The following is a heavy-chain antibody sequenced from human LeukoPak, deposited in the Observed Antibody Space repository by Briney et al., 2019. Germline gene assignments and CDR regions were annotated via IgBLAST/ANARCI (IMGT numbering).Heavy chain of an antibody. CDR3: ARARLAMSDVFDS. Sequence: PSETPSLTCSVSGHSVSSYYWIWIRQPPGKGLEWIGYVYHSGSTNYNPSLNSRVTISLDTSKNQFSLKLTSVTAADTAVYYCARARLAMSDVFDSWGQGTLVTVSS. V-gene: IGHV4-59*02. CDR2: VYHSGST. J-gene: IGHJ4*02. D-gene: IGHD2-21*01. CDR1: GHSVSSYY.